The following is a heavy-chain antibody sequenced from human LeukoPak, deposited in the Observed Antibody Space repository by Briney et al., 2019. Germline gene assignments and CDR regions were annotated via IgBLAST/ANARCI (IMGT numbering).Heavy chain of an antibody. Sequence: GGSLRLSCAASGFTFSSYSMNWVRQAPGKGLEWVSFISSSSSYIYYADSVKGRFTISRDNAKNSLYLQMNSLRAEDTAVYYCAKGPYYNILTGTIWVRNAFDVWGHGTMVTVSS. D-gene: IGHD3-9*01. J-gene: IGHJ3*01. CDR3: AKGPYYNILTGTIWVRNAFDV. CDR2: ISSSSSYI. CDR1: GFTFSSYS. V-gene: IGHV3-21*01.